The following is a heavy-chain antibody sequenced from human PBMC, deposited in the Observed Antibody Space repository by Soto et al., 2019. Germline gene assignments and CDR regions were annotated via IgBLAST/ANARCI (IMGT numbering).Heavy chain of an antibody. J-gene: IGHJ6*02. CDR3: ATMGPEPIIEDRFYYYVFDV. Sequence: QTQVVESGGGVVQPGTSLRLSCAASGFTFNYYGMHWVRQAPGKGLEWMAVISYDGTKKHYADSIKGRFAISRDNSRKTVYLQLTSLRPEDAAVCYCATMGPEPIIEDRFYYYVFDVWGQVTTVTVSS. V-gene: IGHV3-30*03. D-gene: IGHD3-10*02. CDR2: ISYDGTKK. CDR1: GFTFNYYG.